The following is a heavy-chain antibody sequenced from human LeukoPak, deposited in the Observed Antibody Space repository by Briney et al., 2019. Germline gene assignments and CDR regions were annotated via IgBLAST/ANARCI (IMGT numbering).Heavy chain of an antibody. D-gene: IGHD5-12*01. CDR2: FDPEDGET. V-gene: IGHV1-24*01. CDR1: GYTLTELS. CDR3: ATGPKWLRYAYNWFDP. J-gene: IGHJ5*02. Sequence: ASVKVSCKVSGYTLTELSMHWVRQAPGKGLEWMGGFDPEDGETIYAQKFQGRVTMTEDTSTDTAYMELSRLRSEDTAVYYCATGPKWLRYAYNWFDPWGQGTLVTVSS.